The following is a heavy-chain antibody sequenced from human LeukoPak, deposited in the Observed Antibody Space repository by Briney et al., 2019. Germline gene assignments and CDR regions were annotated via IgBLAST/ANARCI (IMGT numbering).Heavy chain of an antibody. Sequence: PGGSLRLSCAASGFTFSRDGMHWVRRAPGKGLEWVAVISYDGSNKYYADSVQGRFTISRDNSKNTLYLEMSSLTAEDTAVYYCAKEDTDWGQGTLVTVSS. J-gene: IGHJ4*02. CDR3: AKEDTD. V-gene: IGHV3-30*18. CDR1: GFTFSRDG. CDR2: ISYDGSNK.